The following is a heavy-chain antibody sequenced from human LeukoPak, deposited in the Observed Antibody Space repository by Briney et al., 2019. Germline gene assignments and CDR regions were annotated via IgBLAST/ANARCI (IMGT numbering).Heavy chain of an antibody. Sequence: ASLKVSCKASGYTFTNYAMHWVRQAPGQRLKWMGWINAGNGNTKYSQKFQGRVTITRDTSASTAYMELSSLRSEDTAVYYCARESVAGPFDYWGQGTLVTVSS. CDR1: GYTFTNYA. CDR2: INAGNGNT. V-gene: IGHV1-3*01. CDR3: ARESVAGPFDY. J-gene: IGHJ4*02. D-gene: IGHD6-19*01.